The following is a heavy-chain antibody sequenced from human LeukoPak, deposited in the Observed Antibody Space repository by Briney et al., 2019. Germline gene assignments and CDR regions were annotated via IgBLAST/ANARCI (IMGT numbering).Heavy chain of an antibody. CDR3: ASSPLYYDFWSGYPEYYFDY. CDR1: GFTFSSYE. J-gene: IGHJ4*02. Sequence: GGSLRLSCAASGFTFSSYEMSWVRQAPGKGLEWVANIKQDGSEKYYVDSVKGRFTISRDNAKNSLYLQMNSLRAEDTAVYYCASSPLYYDFWSGYPEYYFDYWGQGTLVTVSS. D-gene: IGHD3-3*01. V-gene: IGHV3-7*01. CDR2: IKQDGSEK.